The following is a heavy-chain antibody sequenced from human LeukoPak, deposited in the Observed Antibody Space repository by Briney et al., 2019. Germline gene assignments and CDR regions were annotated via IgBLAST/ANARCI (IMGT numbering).Heavy chain of an antibody. CDR3: ARTNILTGYRPFYFDY. J-gene: IGHJ4*02. V-gene: IGHV1-2*02. CDR1: GYTFTGYY. CDR2: INPNSGGT. D-gene: IGHD3-9*01. Sequence: ASVKVSCKASGYTFTGYYMHWVRQAPGQGLEWMGWINPNSGGTNYAQKFQGRVTMTRDTSISTAYMELSRLRSDDTAVYYCARTNILTGYRPFYFDYWGQGTLVTVSS.